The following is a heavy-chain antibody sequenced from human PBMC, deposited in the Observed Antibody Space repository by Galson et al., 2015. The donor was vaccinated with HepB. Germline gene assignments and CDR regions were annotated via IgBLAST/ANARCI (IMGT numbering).Heavy chain of an antibody. V-gene: IGHV3-21*01. CDR2: ISAGSRYM. CDR1: GFTFRDYS. CDR3: ARAGYCGGDCYAIQRYWYFDL. J-gene: IGHJ2*01. Sequence: SLRLSCAASGFTFRDYSINWVRQAPGKGLEWVSYISAGSRYMYYADSVRGRFTISRANAENSLYLQMNSLRAEDTGVYYCARAGYCGGDCYAIQRYWYFDLWGRGTLVTVSS. D-gene: IGHD2-21*02.